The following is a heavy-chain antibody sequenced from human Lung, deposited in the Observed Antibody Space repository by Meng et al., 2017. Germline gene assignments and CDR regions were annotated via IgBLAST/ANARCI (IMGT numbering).Heavy chain of an antibody. CDR3: VRRTYSSGWYFDY. Sequence: QVQLQPLGAGLLKPSETLSLACAVYGGSFSGYYWSWIRQPPGKGLEWIGEIIDSGSTNYNPSLKSRVTISVDTSKNQFSLRVTSVTAADRAVYYCVRRTYSSGWYFDYWGQGTLVTVSS. V-gene: IGHV4-34*02. J-gene: IGHJ4*02. CDR2: IIDSGST. D-gene: IGHD6-19*01. CDR1: GGSFSGYY.